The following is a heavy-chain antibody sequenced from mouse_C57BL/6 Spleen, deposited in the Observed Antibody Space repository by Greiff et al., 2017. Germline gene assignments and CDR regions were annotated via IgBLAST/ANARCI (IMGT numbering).Heavy chain of an antibody. J-gene: IGHJ2*01. CDR1: GFTFSDYG. CDR3: ARDITGDY. D-gene: IGHD1-2*01. Sequence: EVMLVESGGGLVKPGGSLILSCAASGFTFSDYGMHWVRQAPEKGLEWVAYISSGSSTIYYADTVKGRFTISRDNAKNTLFLQMTSLRSEDTAMXYCARDITGDYWGQGTTLTVSS. CDR2: ISSGSSTI. V-gene: IGHV5-17*01.